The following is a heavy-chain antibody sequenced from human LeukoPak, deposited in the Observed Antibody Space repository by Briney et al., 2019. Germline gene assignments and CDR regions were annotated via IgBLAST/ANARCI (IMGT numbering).Heavy chain of an antibody. D-gene: IGHD1-26*01. J-gene: IGHJ6*02. Sequence: GGSLRLSCAASGFTFSSYAMHWVRQAPGKGLEWVAVISYDGSNKYYADSVKGRFTIPRDNSKNTLYLQVNSLRAEDTAVYYCARDGRRGSPWYYYGMDVWGQGTTVTVSS. CDR2: ISYDGSNK. V-gene: IGHV3-30-3*01. CDR3: ARDGRRGSPWYYYGMDV. CDR1: GFTFSSYA.